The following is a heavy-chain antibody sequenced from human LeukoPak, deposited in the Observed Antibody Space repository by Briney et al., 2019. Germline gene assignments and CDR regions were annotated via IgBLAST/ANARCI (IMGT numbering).Heavy chain of an antibody. V-gene: IGHV3-74*01. CDR2: INSDGSTT. J-gene: IGHJ4*02. D-gene: IGHD5-18*01. Sequence: GGSLRLSCAASGFTFSSYWMHWVCQAPGKGLVWVSRINSDGSTTSYADSVKGRFTISRDNAKKTLYLQMNSLRAEDTAIYYCARGYSSGYRIDYWGQGTLVTVSS. CDR1: GFTFSSYW. CDR3: ARGYSSGYRIDY.